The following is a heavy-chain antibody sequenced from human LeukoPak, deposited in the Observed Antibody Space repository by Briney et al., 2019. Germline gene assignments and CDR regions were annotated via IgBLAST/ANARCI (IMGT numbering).Heavy chain of an antibody. D-gene: IGHD6-13*01. CDR1: GFTVSSNY. Sequence: GGSLRLSCAASGFTVSSNYMSWVRQAPGKGLEWVSVIYSGGSTYYADSVRGRFTISRDNSKNTLYLQMNSLRAEDTAVYYCARAGAAAGTFDYWGQGTLVTASS. V-gene: IGHV3-53*01. CDR2: IYSGGST. CDR3: ARAGAAAGTFDY. J-gene: IGHJ4*02.